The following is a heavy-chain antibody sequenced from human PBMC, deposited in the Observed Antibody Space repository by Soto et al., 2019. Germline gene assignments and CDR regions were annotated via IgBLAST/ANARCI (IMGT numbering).Heavy chain of an antibody. CDR1: GGSISSYY. CDR2: IYYSGST. V-gene: IGHV4-59*01. J-gene: IGHJ6*02. D-gene: IGHD2-15*01. Sequence: PSETLSLTCTVSGGSISSYYWSWIRQPPGKRLEWIGYIYYSGSTNYNPSLKSRVTISVDTSKNQFSLKLSSVTAADTAVYYCARGICSGGSCYPRGYYYDMDVWGQGTTVTVSS. CDR3: ARGICSGGSCYPRGYYYDMDV.